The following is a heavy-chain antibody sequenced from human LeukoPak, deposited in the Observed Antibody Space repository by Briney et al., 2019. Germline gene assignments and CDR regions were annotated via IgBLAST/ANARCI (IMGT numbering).Heavy chain of an antibody. CDR3: AKGQQLVLFGAFDI. D-gene: IGHD6-13*01. CDR2: ISWNSGSI. V-gene: IGHV3-9*03. Sequence: GGSLRLSCAASGFTFDDYAMHWVRQAPGNGLEWVSGISWNSGSIGYADSVKGRFTISRDNAKNSLYLQMNSLRAEDMALYYCAKGQQLVLFGAFDIWGQGTMVTVSS. CDR1: GFTFDDYA. J-gene: IGHJ3*02.